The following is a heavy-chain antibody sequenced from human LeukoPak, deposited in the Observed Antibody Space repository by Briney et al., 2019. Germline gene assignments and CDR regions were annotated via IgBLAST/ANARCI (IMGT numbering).Heavy chain of an antibody. CDR1: GFTFSSYE. J-gene: IGHJ4*02. V-gene: IGHV3-48*03. CDR2: ISSSGSTI. D-gene: IGHD5-12*01. Sequence: PGGSLRLSCAASGFTFSSYEMNWVRQAPGKGLEWVSYISSSGSTIYYADSVKGRFTISRDNAKNSLYLQMNSLRAEDTAVYYCARADGGIVASGSFDYWGQGTLVTVSS. CDR3: ARADGGIVASGSFDY.